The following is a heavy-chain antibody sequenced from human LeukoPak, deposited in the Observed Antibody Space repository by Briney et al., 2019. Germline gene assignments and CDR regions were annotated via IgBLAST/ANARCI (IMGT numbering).Heavy chain of an antibody. V-gene: IGHV1-2*02. Sequence: VASVKVSCKASGYTFTGYYMHWVRQAPGQGLEWMGWINPNSGGTNYAQKFQGRVTMTRDTSISTAYMELSRLRSDDTAVYYCARVRDDDFWSGYYRGFDYWGQGTLVTVSS. D-gene: IGHD3-3*01. CDR3: ARVRDDDFWSGYYRGFDY. J-gene: IGHJ4*02. CDR1: GYTFTGYY. CDR2: INPNSGGT.